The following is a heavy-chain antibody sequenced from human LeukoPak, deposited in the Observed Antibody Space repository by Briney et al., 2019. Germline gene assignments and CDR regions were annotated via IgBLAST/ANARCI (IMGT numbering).Heavy chain of an antibody. V-gene: IGHV1-2*02. J-gene: IGHJ1*01. CDR2: INPNSGGT. CDR3: ARDLGYGGNSGVFQH. Sequence: ASVKVSCKASRYTFTGYYMHWVRQAPGQGLEWMGWINPNSGGTNYAQKFQGRVTMTRDTSISTAYMELSRLRSDDTAVYYCARDLGYGGNSGVFQHWGQDTLVTVSS. CDR1: RYTFTGYY. D-gene: IGHD4-23*01.